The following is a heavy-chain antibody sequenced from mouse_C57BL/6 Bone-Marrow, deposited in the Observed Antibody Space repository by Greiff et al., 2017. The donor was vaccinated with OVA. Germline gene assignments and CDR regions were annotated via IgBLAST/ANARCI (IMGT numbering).Heavy chain of an antibody. V-gene: IGHV1-81*01. D-gene: IGHD2-1*01. CDR3: ARGYYGNYDYFDY. CDR2: LYPRSGNT. CDR1: GYTFTSYG. J-gene: IGHJ2*01. Sequence: VQLQESGAELARPGASVKLSCKASGYTFTSYGISWVKQRTGQGLEWIGELYPRSGNTYYNEKFKGKATLTADKSSSTAYMELRSLTSEDSAVDFCARGYYGNYDYFDYWGQGTTLTVSS.